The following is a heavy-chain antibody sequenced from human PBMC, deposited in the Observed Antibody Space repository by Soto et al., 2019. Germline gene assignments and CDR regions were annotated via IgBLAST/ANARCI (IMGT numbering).Heavy chain of an antibody. D-gene: IGHD3-22*01. J-gene: IGHJ4*02. V-gene: IGHV3-23*01. CDR1: GFTFSSYA. Sequence: GGSLRLSCAASGFTFSSYAMSWVRQAPGKGLEWVSAISGSGGSTYYADSVKGRFTISRDNSKDTLYLQMNSLRAEDTAVYYCAKLRYYDSSGYPYYFDYWGQGTLVTVSS. CDR2: ISGSGGST. CDR3: AKLRYYDSSGYPYYFDY.